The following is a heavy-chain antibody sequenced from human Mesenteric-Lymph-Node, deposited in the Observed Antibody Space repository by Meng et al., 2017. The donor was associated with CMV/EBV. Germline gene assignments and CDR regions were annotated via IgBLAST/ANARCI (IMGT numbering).Heavy chain of an antibody. V-gene: IGHV4-34*01. D-gene: IGHD3-9*01. CDR2: INHSGST. CDR3: ARGSSYDILTGYFDY. J-gene: IGHJ4*02. CDR1: GGSFSGYY. Sequence: QVQLHQGGAGLLKSSETLSVTCAVYGGSFSGYYWNWIRQSPEKGLEWIGEINHSGSTTYNPSFTSRIIISVDTSTNQISLNMSSVTAADTAVYYCARGSSYDILTGYFDYWGQGALVTVFS.